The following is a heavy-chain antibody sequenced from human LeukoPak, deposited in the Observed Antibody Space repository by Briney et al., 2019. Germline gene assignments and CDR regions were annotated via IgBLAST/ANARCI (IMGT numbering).Heavy chain of an antibody. D-gene: IGHD6-6*01. V-gene: IGHV4-4*07. CDR2: IYTSGST. CDR3: ARKDGDY. J-gene: IGHJ4*02. Sequence: PSETLSLTCAVSGASITSFHWTWFRQPAGRGLEWIGLIYTSGSTLYNPSLQSRVAMSVDVTKNQLSLKLSYVTAADAATYYCARKDGDYWGQGTLVTVPS. CDR1: GASITSFH.